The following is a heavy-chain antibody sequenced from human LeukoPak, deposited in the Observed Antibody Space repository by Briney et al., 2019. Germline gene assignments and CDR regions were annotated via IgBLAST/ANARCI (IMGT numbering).Heavy chain of an antibody. Sequence: PGGSLRLSCAASGFTFSSYAMSWVRQVPGKGLEWVSAISGSGGSTYYADSVKGRFTISRDNSKNTLYLQMNSLRAEDTAVYYCAKQSTIAVAGTFDYWGQGTLVTVSS. CDR3: AKQSTIAVAGTFDY. J-gene: IGHJ4*02. CDR1: GFTFSSYA. D-gene: IGHD6-19*01. CDR2: ISGSGGST. V-gene: IGHV3-23*01.